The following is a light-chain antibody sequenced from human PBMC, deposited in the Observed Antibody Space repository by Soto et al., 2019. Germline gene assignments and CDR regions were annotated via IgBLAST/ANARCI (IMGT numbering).Light chain of an antibody. Sequence: DSQMTHSPSSLSASVGDRVTITCRASQSISSYLNWYQQKPGKAPKLLIYKASSLESGVPSRFSGSGSGTDFTLTISSLQPEDFATYYCQQSYSTPWTFGQGTKVDIK. V-gene: IGKV1-39*01. CDR3: QQSYSTPWT. CDR2: KAS. CDR1: QSISSY. J-gene: IGKJ1*01.